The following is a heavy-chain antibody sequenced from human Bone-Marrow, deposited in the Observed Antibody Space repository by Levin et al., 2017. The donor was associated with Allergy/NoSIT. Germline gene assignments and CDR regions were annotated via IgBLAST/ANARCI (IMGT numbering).Heavy chain of an antibody. D-gene: IGHD6-13*01. V-gene: IGHV3-48*02. CDR1: GFTFSNSS. J-gene: IGHJ6*02. Sequence: HPGGSLRLSCAASGFTFSNSSMNWVRQAPGKGLEWVSYISDSSSSIFYADSVKGRFTISRDNAKNSLFLQMNSLRDEDTAVYYCARDCPHLSYSSTWYYYYGMDVWGQGTTVTVSS. CDR3: ARDCPHLSYSSTWYYYYGMDV. CDR2: ISDSSSSI.